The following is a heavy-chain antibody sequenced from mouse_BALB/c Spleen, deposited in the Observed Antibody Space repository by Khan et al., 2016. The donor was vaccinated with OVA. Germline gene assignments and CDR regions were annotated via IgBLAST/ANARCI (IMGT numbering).Heavy chain of an antibody. D-gene: IGHD1-1*01. CDR3: ARKNYYGYAMDY. CDR1: GYSITSDYA. V-gene: IGHV3-2*02. J-gene: IGHJ4*01. CDR2: ISYGGST. Sequence: EVQLQQSGPGLVKPSQSLSLTCTVTGYSITSDYAWDWLRQFPENKLEWMGYISYGGSTSYNPSLKSRISITRDTSKNQFFLQLNSVTTEDTATYYCARKNYYGYAMDYWGQGTSVTVSS.